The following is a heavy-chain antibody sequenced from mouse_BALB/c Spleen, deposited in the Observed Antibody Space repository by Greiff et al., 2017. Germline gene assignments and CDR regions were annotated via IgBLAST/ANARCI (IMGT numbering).Heavy chain of an antibody. CDR2: ISDGGSYT. CDR3: ARDGGYLDY. CDR1: GFTFSDYY. V-gene: IGHV5-4*02. J-gene: IGHJ2*01. D-gene: IGHD1-1*02. Sequence: EVKLMESGGGLVKPGGSLKLSCAASGFTFSDYYMYWVRQTPEKRLEWVATISDGGSYTYYPDSVKGRFTISRDNAKNNLYLQMSSLKSEDTAMYYCARDGGYLDYWGQGTTLTVSS.